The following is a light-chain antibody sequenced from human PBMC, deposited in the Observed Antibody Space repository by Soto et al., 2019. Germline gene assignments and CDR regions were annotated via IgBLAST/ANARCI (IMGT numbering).Light chain of an antibody. CDR3: QQHTGRPLS. V-gene: IGKV1-5*03. CDR1: QNVTSW. J-gene: IGKJ4*01. CDR2: RAS. Sequence: DIQMTQSPATVSASVGDRVTITCRASQNVTSWVAWHQQKPGRAPKLLIYRASSLESGVPSRFSGGGSGTEFPLTIGRLESDCFATYYCQQHTGRPLSFGGGTKVEIK.